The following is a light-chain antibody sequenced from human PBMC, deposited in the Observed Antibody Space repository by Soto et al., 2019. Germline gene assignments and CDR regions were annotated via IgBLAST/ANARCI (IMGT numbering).Light chain of an antibody. CDR1: QSVSIK. CDR2: DTS. Sequence: EIVMTKAPATLSVSPGERATLSNRASQSVSIKLAWYQQKPGQAPRLLIYDTSTRATGIPARFSGSGSGTEFTLTISSLQSEDFAVYYCQQYNNWPPITFGQGTRLEI. CDR3: QQYNNWPPIT. J-gene: IGKJ5*01. V-gene: IGKV3-15*01.